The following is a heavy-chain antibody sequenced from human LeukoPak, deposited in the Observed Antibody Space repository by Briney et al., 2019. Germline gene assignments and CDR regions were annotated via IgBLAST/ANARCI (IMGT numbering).Heavy chain of an antibody. CDR1: GFTFSSYA. CDR2: ISYDGSNK. V-gene: IGHV3-30-3*01. CDR3: ARAGGGLRYFDWLLAPPHYYGMDV. Sequence: GRSLRLSCAASGFTFSSYAMHWVRQAPGKGLEWVAVISYDGSNKYYADSVKGRFTISRDNSKNTLYLQMNSLRAEDTAVYYCARAGGGLRYFDWLLAPPHYYGMDVWGQGTTVTVSS. D-gene: IGHD3-9*01. J-gene: IGHJ6*02.